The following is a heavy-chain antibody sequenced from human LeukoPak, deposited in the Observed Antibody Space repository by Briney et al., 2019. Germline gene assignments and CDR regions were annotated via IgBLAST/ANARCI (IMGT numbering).Heavy chain of an antibody. CDR1: GFTFSSHW. CDR3: ARTGEGSCYDY. Sequence: QPGGSLRPSCAASGFTFSSHWMHWVRQAPGKGLVWVSRINSDGSTINYADSVKGRVTISRDNAKNTLYLQMNSLRAEDTAVYYCARTGEGSCYDYWGQGTLVTVSS. J-gene: IGHJ4*02. CDR2: INSDGSTI. V-gene: IGHV3-74*01. D-gene: IGHD2-15*01.